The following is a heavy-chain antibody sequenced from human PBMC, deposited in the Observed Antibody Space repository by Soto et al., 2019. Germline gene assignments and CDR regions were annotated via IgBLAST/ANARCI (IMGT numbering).Heavy chain of an antibody. V-gene: IGHV1-18*04. Sequence: QVQLVQSGAEVKKPGASVKVSCKASGYSFATYGFSWVRQAPGQGLECVGWISAHNGDTHYSQKFQGRVTLTTDTSTNTGYRELRSLRSDDTAVYFCATEPIYYNDGSGYYPLGHWGQGTLVTVSS. CDR1: GYSFATYG. CDR2: ISAHNGDT. D-gene: IGHD3-22*01. J-gene: IGHJ4*02. CDR3: ATEPIYYNDGSGYYPLGH.